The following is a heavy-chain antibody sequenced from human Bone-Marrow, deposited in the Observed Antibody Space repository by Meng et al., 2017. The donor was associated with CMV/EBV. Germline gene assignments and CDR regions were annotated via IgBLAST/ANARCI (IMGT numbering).Heavy chain of an antibody. CDR2: ISSSSSYI. V-gene: IGHV3-21*01. Sequence: GGSLRLSCAASGFTFSNYSIHWVRQAPGKGLEWVSSISSSSSYIYYADSVKGRFTISRDNAKNSLYLQMNSLRAEDTAVYYCARDGVTIFGVVIGVNWFDPWGQGTLVTVSS. J-gene: IGHJ5*02. CDR1: GFTFSNYS. D-gene: IGHD3-3*01. CDR3: ARDGVTIFGVVIGVNWFDP.